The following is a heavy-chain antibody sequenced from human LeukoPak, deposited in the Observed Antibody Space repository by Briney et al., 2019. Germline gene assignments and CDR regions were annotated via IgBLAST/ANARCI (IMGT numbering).Heavy chain of an antibody. CDR1: GGSISNRNYY. CDR2: MHYSGNT. CDR3: ASRPSYGGRGDEYFAN. J-gene: IGHJ4*02. Sequence: PSETQSLTCSASGGSISNRNYYWGWIRQPPGKGLEWIGSMHYSGNTYYNPSLKSRVTISVDTSKNQFSLRLISVTAADTAVYYCASRPSYGGRGDEYFANWGQGLLVTVSS. D-gene: IGHD4-23*01. V-gene: IGHV4-39*01.